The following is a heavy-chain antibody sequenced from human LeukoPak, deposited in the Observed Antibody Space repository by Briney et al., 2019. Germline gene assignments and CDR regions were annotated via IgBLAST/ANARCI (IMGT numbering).Heavy chain of an antibody. CDR2: IIPIFGTA. J-gene: IGHJ3*02. CDR3: ARDELRLDAFDI. Sequence: ASVKVSCKASGGTFSSYAISWVRQAPGQGLEWMGGIIPIFGTANYAQKFQGRVTITADESTSTAYMELSSLRSEDTAVYYCARDELRLDAFDIWGQGTMVTVSS. D-gene: IGHD1-7*01. CDR1: GGTFSSYA. V-gene: IGHV1-69*13.